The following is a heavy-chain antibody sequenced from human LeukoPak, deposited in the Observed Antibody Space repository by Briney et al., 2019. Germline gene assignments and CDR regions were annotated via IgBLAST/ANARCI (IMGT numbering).Heavy chain of an antibody. CDR1: GLTFSNYG. CDR3: AKAMITFGGVIVQLGY. Sequence: GGSLRLSCAASGLTFSNYGMHWVRQAPGKGLEWVAFIRYDGSNKYYADSVKGRFTISRDNSKNTLYLQMNSLRAEDTAVYYCAKAMITFGGVIVQLGYWGQGTLVTVSS. D-gene: IGHD3-16*02. V-gene: IGHV3-30*02. CDR2: IRYDGSNK. J-gene: IGHJ4*02.